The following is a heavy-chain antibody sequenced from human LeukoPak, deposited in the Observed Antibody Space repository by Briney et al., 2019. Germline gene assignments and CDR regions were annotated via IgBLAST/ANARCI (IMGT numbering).Heavy chain of an antibody. CDR2: IKRKTDGGTR. J-gene: IGHJ4*02. Sequence: PGGSLRLSCAVSGLTSTDAWMSWVRQAPGKGLEWVARIKRKTDGGTRDYGAPVKGRFTISRDEGKNTLHLQMSSLKTEDTAVYFCSTGNYGVVTALNYWGQGTLVTVSS. CDR1: GLTSTDAW. V-gene: IGHV3-15*01. CDR3: STGNYGVVTALNY. D-gene: IGHD3-3*01.